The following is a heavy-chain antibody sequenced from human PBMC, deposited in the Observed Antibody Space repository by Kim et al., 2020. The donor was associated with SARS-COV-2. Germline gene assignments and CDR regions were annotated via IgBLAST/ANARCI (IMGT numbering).Heavy chain of an antibody. CDR2: INPSGGST. J-gene: IGHJ4*02. CDR1: GYTFTSYY. CDR3: ARVGGAVQLWYPFDY. V-gene: IGHV1-46*01. D-gene: IGHD5-18*01. Sequence: ASVKVSCKASGYTFTSYYMHWVRQAPGQGLEWMGIINPSGGSTSYAQKFQGRVTMTRDTSTSTVYMELSSLRSEDTAVYYCARVGGAVQLWYPFDYWGQGTLVTVSS.